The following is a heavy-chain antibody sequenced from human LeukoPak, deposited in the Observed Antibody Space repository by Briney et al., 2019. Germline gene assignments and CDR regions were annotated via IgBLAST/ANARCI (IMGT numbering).Heavy chain of an antibody. CDR1: GYTFSGYY. V-gene: IGHV1-2*02. CDR2: INPKSGGT. CDR3: ARDRAVPAAYDY. Sequence: ASVKVSCKASGYTFSGYYMHWVRQAPGQGLEWMGWINPKSGGTNEAQKFHDRVTMTRDTSIRTAYMEVSRLRSDDTAVYYCARDRAVPAAYDYWGQGTLVTVSS. D-gene: IGHD2-2*01. J-gene: IGHJ4*02.